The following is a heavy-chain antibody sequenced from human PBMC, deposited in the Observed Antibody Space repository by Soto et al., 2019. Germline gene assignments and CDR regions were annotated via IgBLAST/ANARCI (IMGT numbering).Heavy chain of an antibody. CDR1: GFTFSTYG. V-gene: IGHV3-33*01. Sequence: PGGSLRLSCAASGFTFSTYGMHWVRQAPGKGLEWVAIIWDNGRDKYYVDSVKGRFTISRDNSKNALYLQMNNLRAEDTAVYFCARAEQQLASYYYGMDVWGQGTTVTVSS. CDR2: IWDNGRDK. D-gene: IGHD6-13*01. CDR3: ARAEQQLASYYYGMDV. J-gene: IGHJ6*02.